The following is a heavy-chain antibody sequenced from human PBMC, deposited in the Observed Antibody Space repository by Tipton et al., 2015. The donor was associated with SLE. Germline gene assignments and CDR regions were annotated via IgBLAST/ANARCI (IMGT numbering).Heavy chain of an antibody. D-gene: IGHD3-3*01. J-gene: IGHJ4*02. CDR2: ISSSGSTI. V-gene: IGHV3-48*03. Sequence: SLRLSCAASGFIFSSHEMNWVRQAPGKELEWVSYISSSGSTIYYADSVKGRFTISRDNAKNSLSLQMNSLRAEDTGVYYCARETNYDHDYWGQGTLVTVSS. CDR3: ARETNYDHDY. CDR1: GFIFSSHE.